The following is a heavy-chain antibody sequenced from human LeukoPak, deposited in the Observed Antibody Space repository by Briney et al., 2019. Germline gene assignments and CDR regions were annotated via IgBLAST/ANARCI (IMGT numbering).Heavy chain of an antibody. D-gene: IGHD3-10*01. CDR3: ARGDYGSGSYYYRDAFDI. CDR2: INPNSGGT. Sequence: ASVKVSCKASGYTFTGYYMHWVRQAPGQGLEWMGWINPNSGGTNYAQKFQGRVTMTRDTSISTAYMELSRLRSDDTAVYYCARGDYGSGSYYYRDAFDIWGQGTMVTVSS. V-gene: IGHV1-2*02. J-gene: IGHJ3*02. CDR1: GYTFTGYY.